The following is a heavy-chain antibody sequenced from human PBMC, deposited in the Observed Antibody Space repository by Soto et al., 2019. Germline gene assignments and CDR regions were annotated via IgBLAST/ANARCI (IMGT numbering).Heavy chain of an antibody. Sequence: SETLSLTCTVSGGSISGYYWSWIRQPPGKGLEWIGYISYSGVTNYNPPLKSRVTISVDTSKNQFSLKLSSVTAVDTALYYCARDQIKRGSAGYYYYMDVWGNGTTVTVSS. D-gene: IGHD5-12*01. J-gene: IGHJ6*03. V-gene: IGHV4-59*01. CDR3: ARDQIKRGSAGYYYYMDV. CDR1: GGSISGYY. CDR2: ISYSGVT.